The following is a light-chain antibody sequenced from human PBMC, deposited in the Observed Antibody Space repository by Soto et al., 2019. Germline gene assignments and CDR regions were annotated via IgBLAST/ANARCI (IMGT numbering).Light chain of an antibody. Sequence: DIQVTQSPSTLSASVGDRVTITCRASQSISSWLAWYQQKPGKAPKLLIYKASSLESGVPSRFSGSGSGTEFTLTISSLQPDDFATYYCQQYNSYSEWTFGQGTKVEIK. CDR1: QSISSW. CDR2: KAS. CDR3: QQYNSYSEWT. V-gene: IGKV1-5*03. J-gene: IGKJ1*01.